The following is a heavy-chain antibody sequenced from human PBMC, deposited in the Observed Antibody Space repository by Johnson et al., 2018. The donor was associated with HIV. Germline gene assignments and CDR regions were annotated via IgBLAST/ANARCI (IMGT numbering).Heavy chain of an antibody. CDR3: ARDIIAVAGYDAFDI. J-gene: IGHJ3*02. V-gene: IGHV3-20*04. D-gene: IGHD6-19*01. CDR2: IDWSGGRT. Sequence: MQLVESGGGVVRPGGSLRLSCAASGFTFDDYGMSWVRQAPGKGLEWVSGIDWSGGRTGYADSVKGRFTISRDNAKKLLYLQMYSLRAEDTAFYYCARDIIAVAGYDAFDIWGQGTMVTVSS. CDR1: GFTFDDYG.